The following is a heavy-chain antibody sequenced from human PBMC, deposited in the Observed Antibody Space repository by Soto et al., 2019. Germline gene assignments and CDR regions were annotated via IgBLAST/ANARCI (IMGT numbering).Heavy chain of an antibody. Sequence: PSETLSLTCTVSGGSISSGGYYWSWIRQHPGKGLEWIGYIYYSGSTYYNPSLKSRVTISVDTSKNQFSLKLSSVTAADTAVYYCARGYCSSTSCYDPVANWFDPWGQGTLVTVSS. D-gene: IGHD2-2*01. J-gene: IGHJ5*02. CDR3: ARGYCSSTSCYDPVANWFDP. CDR2: IYYSGST. V-gene: IGHV4-31*03. CDR1: GGSISSGGYY.